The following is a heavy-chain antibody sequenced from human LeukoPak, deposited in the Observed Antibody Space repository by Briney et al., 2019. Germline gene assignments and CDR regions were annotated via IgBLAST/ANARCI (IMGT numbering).Heavy chain of an antibody. Sequence: SETLSLTCTVSGGSISSYYWSWIRQSPGKGLEWIGYIYYSGSTNYNPSLKSRVTISVDTSKNQFSLKLSSVTAADTAVYYCARSQWLADAFDIWGQGTMVTVSS. J-gene: IGHJ3*02. CDR3: ARSQWLADAFDI. V-gene: IGHV4-59*01. CDR2: IYYSGST. CDR1: GGSISSYY. D-gene: IGHD6-19*01.